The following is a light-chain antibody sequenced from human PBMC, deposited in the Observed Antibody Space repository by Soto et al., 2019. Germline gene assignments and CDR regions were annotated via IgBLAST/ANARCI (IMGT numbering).Light chain of an antibody. CDR2: GAS. CDR1: QSVSNNY. J-gene: IGKJ1*01. V-gene: IGKV3-20*01. CDR3: PAYGSSGT. Sequence: TESTRTQARCAGEEGRLWWRASQSVSNNYLAWYQQTPGQATRLLIYGASNRATGIPDSFSSSGSRTDFTLALSRPEHEDFAVYYFPAYGSSGTCGQGTKVDNK.